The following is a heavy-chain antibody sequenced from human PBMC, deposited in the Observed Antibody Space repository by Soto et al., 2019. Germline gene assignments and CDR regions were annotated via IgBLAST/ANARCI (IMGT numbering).Heavy chain of an antibody. D-gene: IGHD6-19*01. CDR3: ARGSSGWSSPFDY. J-gene: IGHJ4*02. V-gene: IGHV3-33*01. Sequence: GGSLRLSCAASGFTFSSYGMHWVRQAPGKGLEWVAVIWYDGSNKYYADSVKGRFTISRDNSKNTLYLQMNSLRAEDTAVYYCARGSSGWSSPFDYWGQGTLVTV. CDR1: GFTFSSYG. CDR2: IWYDGSNK.